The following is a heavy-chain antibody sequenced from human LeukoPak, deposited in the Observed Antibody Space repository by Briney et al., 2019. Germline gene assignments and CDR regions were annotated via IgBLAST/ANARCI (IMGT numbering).Heavy chain of an antibody. V-gene: IGHV3-64*01. D-gene: IGHD6-19*01. CDR2: ISSNGGST. CDR1: GFTFSSYA. Sequence: PGGSLRLSCAASGFTFSSYAMHWVRQAPGKGLEYVSAISSNGGSTYYANSVKGRFTISRDNSKNTLYLQMGSLRAEDMAVYYCARGRVAVAGTYFDYWGQGTLVTVSS. CDR3: ARGRVAVAGTYFDY. J-gene: IGHJ4*02.